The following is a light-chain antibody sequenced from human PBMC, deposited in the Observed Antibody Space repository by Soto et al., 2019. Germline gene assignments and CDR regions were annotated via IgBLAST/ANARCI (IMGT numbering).Light chain of an antibody. J-gene: IGLJ3*02. CDR2: DVT. Sequence: QSVLTQPASVSGSPGQSITISCTGTSSDVGAYNYVSWYQQLPDKAPKLMIYDVTYRPSGVSNRFSGSTSGNTASLTISGLQAEDEADYCCSSYTTSSTLVFGGGTKLTVL. V-gene: IGLV2-14*03. CDR1: SSDVGAYNY. CDR3: SSYTTSSTLV.